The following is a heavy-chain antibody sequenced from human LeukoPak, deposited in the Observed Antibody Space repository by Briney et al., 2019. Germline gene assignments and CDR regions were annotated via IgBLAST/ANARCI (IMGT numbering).Heavy chain of an antibody. V-gene: IGHV4-4*07. CDR1: GGSISSYY. Sequence: SETLSLTCTVSGGSISSYYWSWIRQPAGKGLEWIGRIYTSGSTNYNPSLKSRVTTSVDTSKNQFSLKLSSVTAADTAVYYCARIMAAAGHYYYYYMDVWGKGTTVTVSS. J-gene: IGHJ6*03. CDR3: ARIMAAAGHYYYYYMDV. D-gene: IGHD6-13*01. CDR2: IYTSGST.